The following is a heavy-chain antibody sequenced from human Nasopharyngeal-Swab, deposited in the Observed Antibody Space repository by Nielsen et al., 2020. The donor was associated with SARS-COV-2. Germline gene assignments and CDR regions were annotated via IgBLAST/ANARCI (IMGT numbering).Heavy chain of an antibody. Sequence: VRQAPGKGPEWVSTISGSGGGTYYADSVKGRFTIYRDNSKNTLYLQMNSLRAEDTFLYYCAKDRGDYDYIWGSYRGGFDYWGQGTLVTVSS. CDR2: ISGSGGGT. V-gene: IGHV3-23*01. J-gene: IGHJ4*02. D-gene: IGHD3-16*02. CDR3: AKDRGDYDYIWGSYRGGFDY.